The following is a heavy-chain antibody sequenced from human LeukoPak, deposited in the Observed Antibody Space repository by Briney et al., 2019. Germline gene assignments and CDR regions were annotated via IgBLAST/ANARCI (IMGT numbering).Heavy chain of an antibody. J-gene: IGHJ6*03. Sequence: GGSLRLSCAASGFTVSRNYMSWVRQAPGKGLEWVSVIYSGGSTYYADSVKGRFTISRDNSKNTRYLQMNSLRAEDTAVYYCARVGWELLRPYYYYYMDVWGKGTTVTISS. CDR2: IYSGGST. V-gene: IGHV3-53*01. CDR1: GFTVSRNY. D-gene: IGHD1-26*01. CDR3: ARVGWELLRPYYYYYMDV.